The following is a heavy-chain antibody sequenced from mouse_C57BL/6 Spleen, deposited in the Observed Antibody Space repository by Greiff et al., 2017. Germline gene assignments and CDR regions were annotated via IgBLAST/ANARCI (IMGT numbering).Heavy chain of an antibody. CDR3: ARPITTVVADYAMDY. D-gene: IGHD1-1*01. CDR1: GYTFTDYY. V-gene: IGHV1-26*01. J-gene: IGHJ4*01. CDR2: INPNNGGT. Sequence: EVKLQQSGPELVKPGASVKISCKASGYTFTDYYMNWVKQSHGKSLEWIGDINPNNGGTSYNQKFKGKATLTVDKSSSTAYMELRSLTSEDSAVYYCARPITTVVADYAMDYWGQGTSVTVSS.